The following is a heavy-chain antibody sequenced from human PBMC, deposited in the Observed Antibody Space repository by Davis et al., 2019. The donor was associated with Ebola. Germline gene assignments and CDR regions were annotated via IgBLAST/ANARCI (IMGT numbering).Heavy chain of an antibody. V-gene: IGHV1-69*13. CDR3: ASFPRERLGTIFDY. Sequence: SVKVSCKASGGTFSSYVISWVRQAPGQGLEWMGGVIPLFGTTTYAQKFQGRVTISADESTSTGYMELSSLTSEDTAVYYCASFPRERLGTIFDYWGQGTLVTVSS. D-gene: IGHD3-3*01. CDR1: GGTFSSYV. J-gene: IGHJ4*02. CDR2: VIPLFGTT.